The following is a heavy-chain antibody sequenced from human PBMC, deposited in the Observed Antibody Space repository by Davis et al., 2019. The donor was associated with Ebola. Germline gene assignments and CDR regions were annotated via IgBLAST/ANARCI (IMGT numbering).Heavy chain of an antibody. J-gene: IGHJ4*02. D-gene: IGHD2-21*02. CDR2: TSSSGSNV. V-gene: IGHV3-48*03. Sequence: PGASLSLSCAASGFTLSTYEINCVRQAPGNGLEWVSYTSSSGSNVYYADSVRGRFTSSRDSAKDSVYLQMNSLRVDDTAVYYCARERLSCGGDCLDCWGQGTLVTVSS. CDR3: ARERLSCGGDCLDC. CDR1: GFTLSTYE.